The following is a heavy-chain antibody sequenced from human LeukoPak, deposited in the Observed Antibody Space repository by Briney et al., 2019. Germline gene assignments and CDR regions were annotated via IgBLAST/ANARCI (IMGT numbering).Heavy chain of an antibody. CDR3: ARDRGVMTSDAFDI. CDR2: ISGSGGST. Sequence: GSLRLSCAASGFTFSNYAMSWVRQAPGKGLEWVSAISGSGGSTYYADSVKGRFTISRDNSKNTLYLQTNSLRAEDTAVYYCARDRGVMTSDAFDIWGHGTMVTVSS. J-gene: IGHJ3*02. CDR1: GFTFSNYA. D-gene: IGHD2-21*02. V-gene: IGHV3-23*01.